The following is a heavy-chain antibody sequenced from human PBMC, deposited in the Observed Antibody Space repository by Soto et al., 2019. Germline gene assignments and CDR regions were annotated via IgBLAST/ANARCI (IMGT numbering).Heavy chain of an antibody. D-gene: IGHD4-4*01. CDR3: AKDRRTTVSYYYYGMDV. J-gene: IGHJ6*02. V-gene: IGHV3-30*18. CDR2: ISYDGSNK. Sequence: GGSLRLSCAASGFTFSSYGMHWVRQAPGKGLEWVAVISYDGSNKYYADPVKGRFTISRDNSKNTLYLQMNSLRAEDTAVYYCAKDRRTTVSYYYYGMDVWGQGTTVTVSS. CDR1: GFTFSSYG.